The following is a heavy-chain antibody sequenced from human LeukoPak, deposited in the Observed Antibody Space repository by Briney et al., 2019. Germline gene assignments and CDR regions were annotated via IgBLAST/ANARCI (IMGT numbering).Heavy chain of an antibody. CDR3: GRDALVGYFSYYYIDV. CDR1: DAAIPSHY. V-gene: IGHV4-59*11. D-gene: IGHD2-15*01. Sequence: SETLSLTCTVSDAAIPSHYCTKIRQYPLKRLGSIGGISNSWSTKYNPSLKSRVTISIDTSKSQFSLRLTSVTAADTAVYYCGRDALVGYFSYYYIDVWGKGTTVTVSS. J-gene: IGHJ6*03. CDR2: ISNSWST.